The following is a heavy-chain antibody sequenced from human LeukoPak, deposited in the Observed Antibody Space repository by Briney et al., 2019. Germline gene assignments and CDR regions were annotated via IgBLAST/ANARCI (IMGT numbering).Heavy chain of an antibody. CDR3: AREGLLWFGELSL. CDR1: GYSIGSGYY. D-gene: IGHD3-10*01. Sequence: SETLSLTCAVSGYSIGSGYYWGWIRQPPGRGLEWIGSIYHSGSTYYNPSLKSRVTISVDTSKNQFSLKLSSVTAADTAVYYCAREGLLWFGELSLGGQGTLVTVSS. J-gene: IGHJ4*02. V-gene: IGHV4-38-2*02. CDR2: IYHSGST.